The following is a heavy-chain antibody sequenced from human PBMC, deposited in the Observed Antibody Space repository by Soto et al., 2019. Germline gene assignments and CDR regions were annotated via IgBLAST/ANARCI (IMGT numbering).Heavy chain of an antibody. CDR2: ISAYNGNT. V-gene: IGHV1-18*01. D-gene: IGHD2-15*01. CDR1: GYTFTSYG. Sequence: ASVKVSCKASGYTFTSYGISWVRQAPGQGLEWMGWISAYNGNTNYAQKLQGRVTMTTDTSTSTAYMELRSLRSDDTAVYYCARVKYIVVVVPPAHLAFRAQGTLDIVSA. J-gene: IGHJ1*01. CDR3: ARVKYIVVVVPPAHLAF.